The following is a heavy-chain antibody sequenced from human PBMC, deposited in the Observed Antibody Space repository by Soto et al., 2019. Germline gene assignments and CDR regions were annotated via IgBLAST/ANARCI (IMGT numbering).Heavy chain of an antibody. CDR1: GYTFTSYG. CDR2: ISAYNGNT. CDR3: ARESYDFWSGYYSYYYYGMDV. Sequence: GASVKVSCKASGYTFTSYGISWVRQAPGQGLEWMGWISAYNGNTNYAQKLQGRVTMTTDTSTSTAYMELRSLRSDDTAVYYCARESYDFWSGYYSYYYYGMDVWGQGTTVTVSS. D-gene: IGHD3-3*01. V-gene: IGHV1-18*04. J-gene: IGHJ6*02.